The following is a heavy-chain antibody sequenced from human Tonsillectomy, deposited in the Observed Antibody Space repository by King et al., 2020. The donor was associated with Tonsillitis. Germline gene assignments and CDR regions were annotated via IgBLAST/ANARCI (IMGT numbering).Heavy chain of an antibody. J-gene: IGHJ4*02. CDR3: ASPDYGDYFSYFDY. V-gene: IGHV1-69*01. D-gene: IGHD4-17*01. CDR2: VIPIFDTA. Sequence: QLVQSGAEVKKPGSSVKVSCKASGGTFSTYAISWVRQAPGQGLEWMGGVIPIFDTANYAQNFQGRVTITADESTSTAYMELSSLRSEDTAVYYCASPDYGDYFSYFDYWGQATLVTVSS. CDR1: GGTFSTYA.